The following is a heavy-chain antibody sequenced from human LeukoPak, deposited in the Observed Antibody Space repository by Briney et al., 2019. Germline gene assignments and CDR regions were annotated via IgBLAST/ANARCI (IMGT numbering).Heavy chain of an antibody. CDR3: ARTHYYGSGSYPSD. Sequence: SETLSLTCAVYGGSFSGYYWSWIRQPPGKGLEWIGEINHSGSTNYNPSLKSRVTISVDTSKNQFSLKLSSVTAADTAVYYCARTHYYGSGSYPSDWGQGTLVTVSS. CDR1: GGSFSGYY. V-gene: IGHV4-34*01. CDR2: INHSGST. D-gene: IGHD3-10*01. J-gene: IGHJ4*02.